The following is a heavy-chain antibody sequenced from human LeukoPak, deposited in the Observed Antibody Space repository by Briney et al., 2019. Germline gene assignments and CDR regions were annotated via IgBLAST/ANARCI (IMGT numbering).Heavy chain of an antibody. V-gene: IGHV3-15*01. D-gene: IGHD3-22*01. CDR2: IKSKTDGGTT. CDR3: TALYDSSGYYDFDY. J-gene: IGHJ4*02. Sequence: PGGSLRLSCAASGFTFSNAWMSWVRQAPGKGLEWVGRIKSKTDGGTTDYAAPVKGRFTISRDDSKNTLYLQMNSLKTEDTAVYYCTALYDSSGYYDFDYWGQGTLVTVSS. CDR1: GFTFSNAW.